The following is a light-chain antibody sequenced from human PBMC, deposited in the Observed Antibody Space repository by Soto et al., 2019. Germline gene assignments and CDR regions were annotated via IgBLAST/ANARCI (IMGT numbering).Light chain of an antibody. J-gene: IGLJ3*02. Sequence: QSVLTQPRSVSGSPGQSVTISCTGTSSDVGVYNYVSWYQQHPGKAPKLMIYDVSKRPSGVPDRFSGSKSGNTASLTISGLQAEDEADYYCCSNAGSYTWVFGGGTQLTVL. CDR3: CSNAGSYTWV. V-gene: IGLV2-11*01. CDR2: DVS. CDR1: SSDVGVYNY.